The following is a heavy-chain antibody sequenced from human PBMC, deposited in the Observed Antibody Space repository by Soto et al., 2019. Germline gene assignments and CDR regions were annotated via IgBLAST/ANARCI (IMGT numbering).Heavy chain of an antibody. Sequence: QVQVVESGGAGVQPGRSLRLSCAASGFTFSGFGMHWVRQAPGKGLEWVFLIWYVGNKKSYGDSVKARFTISRDNSRNTVYLQMNSLRADATAVYYCARDASYYSLWSGYYPSRNGMDVWGQGTTVTVSS. J-gene: IGHJ6*02. V-gene: IGHV3-33*01. D-gene: IGHD3-3*01. CDR1: GFTFSGFG. CDR2: IWYVGNKK. CDR3: ARDASYYSLWSGYYPSRNGMDV.